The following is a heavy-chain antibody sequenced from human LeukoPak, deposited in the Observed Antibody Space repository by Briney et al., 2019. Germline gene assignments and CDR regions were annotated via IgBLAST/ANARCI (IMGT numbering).Heavy chain of an antibody. Sequence: PSETLSLTCAVYGGSFSGYYWSWIRQPPGKGLEWVGEINHSGSTNYNPSLKSRVTISVDTSKNQFSLKLSSVTAADTAVYYCARIGITGTILRKAEFDYWGQGTLVTVSS. V-gene: IGHV4-34*01. D-gene: IGHD1-7*01. CDR3: ARIGITGTILRKAEFDY. CDR1: GGSFSGYY. CDR2: INHSGST. J-gene: IGHJ4*02.